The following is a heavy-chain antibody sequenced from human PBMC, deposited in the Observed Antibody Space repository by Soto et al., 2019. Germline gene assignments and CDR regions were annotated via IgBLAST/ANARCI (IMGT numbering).Heavy chain of an antibody. J-gene: IGHJ4*02. V-gene: IGHV4-59*08. Sequence: QVQLQASGPGLVKPSETLSLTCTGSGGSISSYYWSWIRQPPGKGQEWLGYIYYSGSTNYNPSLKSRVTISVDTSKNQFSLKLSSVTAADTAVYYCARHAPRYCSGGSCYGGGSDYGVQGTLVTVSS. CDR3: ARHAPRYCSGGSCYGGGSDY. CDR2: IYYSGST. D-gene: IGHD2-15*01. CDR1: GGSISSYY.